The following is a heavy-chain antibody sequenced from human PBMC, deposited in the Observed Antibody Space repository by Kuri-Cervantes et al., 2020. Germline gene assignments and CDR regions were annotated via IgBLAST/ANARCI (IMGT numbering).Heavy chain of an antibody. CDR2: INPSGGST. CDR1: GYTFTSYY. J-gene: IGHJ3*02. D-gene: IGHD4-17*01. V-gene: IGHV1-46*01. CDR3: ARVTLAPYYGDYEDDAFDI. Sequence: ASVKVSCKASGYTFTSYYMHWVRQAPGQGLEWMGIINPSGGSTSYAQKFQGRVTMTRDTSTSTVYMELSSLRSEDTAAYYCARVTLAPYYGDYEDDAFDIWGQRTMVTVSS.